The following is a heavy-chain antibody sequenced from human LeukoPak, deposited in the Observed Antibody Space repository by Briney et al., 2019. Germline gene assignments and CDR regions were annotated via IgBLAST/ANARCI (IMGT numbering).Heavy chain of an antibody. CDR2: INRNGGST. D-gene: IGHD2-8*01. V-gene: IGHV3-20*04. CDR3: ARGFRNGPFDC. CDR1: GFTFDDYG. J-gene: IGHJ4*02. Sequence: GGSLRLSCEASGFTFDDYGMSWVRQPPGKGLEWVSGINRNGGSTDYADSVKGRFTISRDNAKNSHYLQMNSLRVEDTALYYCARGFRNGPFDCWGQGTLVTVSS.